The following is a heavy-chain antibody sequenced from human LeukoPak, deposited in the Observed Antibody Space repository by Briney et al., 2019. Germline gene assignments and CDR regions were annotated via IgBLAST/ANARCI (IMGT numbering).Heavy chain of an antibody. CDR2: IYYSGST. J-gene: IGHJ3*02. V-gene: IGHV4-4*02. CDR1: GGSISSSNW. D-gene: IGHD3/OR15-3a*01. Sequence: SETLSLTCAVSGGSISSSNWWSWVRPPPGKGLEWIGNIYYSGSTYYNPSLKSRVTISVDTSKKQLSLRLSSVTAADTAVYYCAKEAPTDYAFDIWGQGTMVTVS. CDR3: AKEAPTDYAFDI.